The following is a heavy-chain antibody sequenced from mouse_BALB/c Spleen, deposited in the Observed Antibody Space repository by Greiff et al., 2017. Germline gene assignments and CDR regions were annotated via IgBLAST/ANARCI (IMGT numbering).Heavy chain of an antibody. J-gene: IGHJ1*01. CDR2: ISSGGGST. Sequence: EVNVVESGGGLVKPGGSLKLSCAASGFAFSSYDMSWVRQTPEKRLEWVAYISSGGGSTYYPDTVKGRFTISRDNAKNTLYLQMSSLKSEDTAMYYCARRTTATDWYFDVWGAGTTVTVSS. CDR1: GFAFSSYD. CDR3: ARRTTATDWYFDV. D-gene: IGHD1-2*01. V-gene: IGHV5-12-1*01.